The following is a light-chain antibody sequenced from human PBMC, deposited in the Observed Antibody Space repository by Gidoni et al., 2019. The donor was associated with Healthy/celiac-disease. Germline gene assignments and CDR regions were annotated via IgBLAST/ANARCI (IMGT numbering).Light chain of an antibody. Sequence: QSVLTQPPPVSGAPGQRVTISCTGSSSNIGAGYDVPWYQQLPGTPPKLLIYGNSNRPSGVPDRFSGSKSGTSASLAITGLQAEDEADYYCQSYDSSLSGYYVFGTGTKVTVL. V-gene: IGLV1-40*01. CDR1: SSNIGAGYD. CDR3: QSYDSSLSGYYV. CDR2: GNS. J-gene: IGLJ1*01.